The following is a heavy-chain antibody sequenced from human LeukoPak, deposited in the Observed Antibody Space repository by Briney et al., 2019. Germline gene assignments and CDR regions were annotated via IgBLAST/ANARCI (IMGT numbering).Heavy chain of an antibody. V-gene: IGHV3-23*01. CDR2: ISGSSGGT. CDR1: GFTFSSYV. Sequence: GGSLRLSCAASGFTFSSYVMSWVRQAPGKGLEWVSAISGSSGGTFYADSVKGRFTISRDNSKNTLYLQTNSPRAEDTAVYCCARRGAAGTYYFDYWGQGTLVTVSS. D-gene: IGHD6-13*01. CDR3: ARRGAAGTYYFDY. J-gene: IGHJ4*02.